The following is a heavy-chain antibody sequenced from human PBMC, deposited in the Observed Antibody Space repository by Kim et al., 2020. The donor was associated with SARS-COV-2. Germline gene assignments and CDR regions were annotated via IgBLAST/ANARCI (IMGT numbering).Heavy chain of an antibody. CDR1: GYSISSGYY. J-gene: IGHJ4*02. V-gene: IGHV4-38-2*02. D-gene: IGHD6-13*01. Sequence: SETLSLTCTVSGYSISSGYYWGWIRQPPGKGLEWIGSIFHRGSAYYNPSLKSRVTISVDTSKNQFSLKLSSVTAADTAVYYCARDSAAPDYWGQGTLVTVSS. CDR3: ARDSAAPDY. CDR2: IFHRGSA.